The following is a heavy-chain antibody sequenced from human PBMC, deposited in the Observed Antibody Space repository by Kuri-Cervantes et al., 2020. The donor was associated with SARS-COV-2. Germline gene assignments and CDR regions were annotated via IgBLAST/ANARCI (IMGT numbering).Heavy chain of an antibody. CDR1: GYSFTSYW. D-gene: IGHD2-15*01. CDR2: IDPSDSYT. V-gene: IGHV5-10-1*04. J-gene: IGHJ6*02. Sequence: GESLKISCKGSGYSFTSYWISWVRQMPGKGLEWMGRIDPSDSYTNYSPSFRGQVSISADKSINTAYLQWSSLKASDTAMYYCARSAAPPALYYGMDVWGQGTTVTVSS. CDR3: ARSAAPPALYYGMDV.